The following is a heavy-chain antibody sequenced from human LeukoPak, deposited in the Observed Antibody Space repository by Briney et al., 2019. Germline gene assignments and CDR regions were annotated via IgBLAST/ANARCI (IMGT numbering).Heavy chain of an antibody. V-gene: IGHV4-39*02. D-gene: IGHD1-7*01. J-gene: IGHJ4*02. CDR3: ARTSGRNWNYDY. CDR2: IIYDGGT. Sequence: PETLSLTCTVSGGSISSSNYHWGWIRPPPEKGLEWIGSIIYDGGTYHNPSLQSRVTMSVDTSKNLFSLKLNSVAAADTAVYYCARTSGRNWNYDYWGQGTLVSVSS. CDR1: GGSISSSNYH.